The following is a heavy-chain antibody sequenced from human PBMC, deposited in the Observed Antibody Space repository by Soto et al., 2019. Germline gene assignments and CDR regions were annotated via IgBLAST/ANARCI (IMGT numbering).Heavy chain of an antibody. CDR2: ISAYNGDT. D-gene: IGHD2-15*01. J-gene: IGHJ3*02. CDR1: GYLFTSNS. Sequence: QGLLAQSGTEVKKPGASVKVACKASGYLFTSNSISWVRQAPGQGLECLGWISAYNGDTKYAQRLQGRVTMTTDTSTSTAYLELRSLRSDDTAVYYCARPAHRMVISALDIWGQGTMVIVSS. CDR3: ARPAHRMVISALDI. V-gene: IGHV1-18*04.